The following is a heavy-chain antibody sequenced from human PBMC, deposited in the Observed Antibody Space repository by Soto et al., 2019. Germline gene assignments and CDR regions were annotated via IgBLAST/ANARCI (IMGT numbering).Heavy chain of an antibody. Sequence: EVQLVESGGGLVQPGGSLRLSCAASGFTVSSNYVSWVRQAPGKGLEWVSVVYSGGSTYYADSVKGRFTSSRDNSKTTLYLQMTRPRAEDTAVYYCAGHSHKDYWGQGTLVTVSS. CDR2: VYSGGST. CDR1: GFTVSSNY. CDR3: AGHSHKDY. J-gene: IGHJ4*02. V-gene: IGHV3-66*04.